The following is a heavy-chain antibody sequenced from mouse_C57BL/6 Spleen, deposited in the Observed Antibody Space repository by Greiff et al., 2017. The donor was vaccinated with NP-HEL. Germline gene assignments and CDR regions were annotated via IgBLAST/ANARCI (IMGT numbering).Heavy chain of an antibody. CDR2: INPNNGGT. V-gene: IGHV1-26*01. Sequence: VQLQQSGPELVKPGASVKISCKASGYTFTDYYMNWVKQSHGKSLEWIGDINPNNGGTSYNQKFKGKATLTVDKSSSTAYMELRSLTSEDSAVYYCERSPHYYGCSHLYLGVGHTETTVSVFS. J-gene: IGHJ1*03. CDR1: GYTFTDYY. D-gene: IGHD1-1*01. CDR3: ERSPHYYGCSHLYLGV.